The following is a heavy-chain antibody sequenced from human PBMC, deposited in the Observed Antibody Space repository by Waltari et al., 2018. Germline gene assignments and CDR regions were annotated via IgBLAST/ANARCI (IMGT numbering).Heavy chain of an antibody. Sequence: EVQLVESGGGLVQPGRSLRLSCAASGFTFDDYAMHWVRQAPGKGLEWVSGISWNSGSIGYADSVKGRFTISRDNAKNSLYLQMNSLRAEDTALYYCAKGSVRGKFIAAAAYDYWGQGTLVTVSS. J-gene: IGHJ4*02. CDR1: GFTFDDYA. D-gene: IGHD6-13*01. CDR2: ISWNSGSI. CDR3: AKGSVRGKFIAAAAYDY. V-gene: IGHV3-9*01.